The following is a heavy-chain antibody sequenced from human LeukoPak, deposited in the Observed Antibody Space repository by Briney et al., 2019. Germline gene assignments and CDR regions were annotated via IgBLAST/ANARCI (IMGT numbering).Heavy chain of an antibody. D-gene: IGHD1-26*01. Sequence: GGSLRLSCAASGFTFSDHYMDWVRQAPGKGLEWVGRIRNKANSYTTEYAASVTGRFTISRDDSKSSLYLQMNSLETEDTAVYYCARRSGSYFHFDYWGQGTLVTVSS. V-gene: IGHV3-72*01. CDR3: ARRSGSYFHFDY. J-gene: IGHJ4*02. CDR1: GFTFSDHY. CDR2: IRNKANSYTT.